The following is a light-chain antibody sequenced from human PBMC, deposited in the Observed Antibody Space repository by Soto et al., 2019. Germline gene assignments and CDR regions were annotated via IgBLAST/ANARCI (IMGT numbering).Light chain of an antibody. CDR2: GAT. CDR3: QQYGSSPFT. V-gene: IGKV3-20*01. J-gene: IGKJ3*01. Sequence: EIVLTQSPGTLSLSPGESATLSCGASESVSSSYVAWYQQRPGQAPRLLIYGATTRLRGVPDRFSGSGSGTDFTLTISRLEPDDFAVYYCQQYGSSPFTCGPGTKVDI. CDR1: ESVSSSY.